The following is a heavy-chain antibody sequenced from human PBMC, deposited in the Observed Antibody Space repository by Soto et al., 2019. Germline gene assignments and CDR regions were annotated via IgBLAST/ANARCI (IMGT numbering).Heavy chain of an antibody. D-gene: IGHD5-18*01. V-gene: IGHV4-39*01. Sequence: PSETLSLTCSVSGDSVSSISHYWAWIRLSPGKGLEWIGSIYYTGHTYYNPSLRSRVTLSLDTSKNQFSLKLRSVTAADTAVYYCAREFSDGKPDYWGQGTLVTVSS. CDR1: GDSVSSISHY. CDR3: AREFSDGKPDY. CDR2: IYYTGHT. J-gene: IGHJ4*02.